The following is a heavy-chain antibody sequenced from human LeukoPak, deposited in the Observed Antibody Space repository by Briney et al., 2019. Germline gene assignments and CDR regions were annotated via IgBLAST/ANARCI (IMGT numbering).Heavy chain of an antibody. Sequence: PSETLSLTCTVSGGSISSGSYYWSWIRQPAGKGLEWIGRIYTSGSTNYNPSLKSRVTISVDTSKNQFSLKLSSVTAADTAVYYCARDARGSGSPLDSWGQGTLVTVSS. J-gene: IGHJ4*02. CDR3: ARDARGSGSPLDS. CDR2: IYTSGST. V-gene: IGHV4-61*02. CDR1: GGSISSGSYY. D-gene: IGHD3-10*01.